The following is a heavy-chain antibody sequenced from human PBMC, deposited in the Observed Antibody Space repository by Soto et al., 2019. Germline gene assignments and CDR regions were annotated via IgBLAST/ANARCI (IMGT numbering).Heavy chain of an antibody. CDR2: IIPIFGTA. CDR1: GGTFSSYA. CDR3: ARAGGYCSGGSCYYFDY. V-gene: IGHV1-69*01. J-gene: IGHJ4*02. D-gene: IGHD2-15*01. Sequence: QVQLVQSGAEVKKPGSSVKVSCKASGGTFSSYAISWVRQAPGQGLEWMGGIIPIFGTANYAQKFQGRVTITADESTSTAYMELSSLRSEHTAVYYCARAGGYCSGGSCYYFDYWGQGTLVTVSS.